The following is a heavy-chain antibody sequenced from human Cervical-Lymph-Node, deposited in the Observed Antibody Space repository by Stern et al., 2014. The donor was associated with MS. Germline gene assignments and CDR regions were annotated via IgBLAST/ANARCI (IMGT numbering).Heavy chain of an antibody. CDR1: GYSFTPYW. V-gene: IGHV5-51*01. CDR2: VYPGDSDT. Sequence: VHLEDSGAEMKKPGETLKISCKGSGYSFTPYWIGWVRQMPGKGLAWMGIVYPGDSDTRYSPSFQGQVTISADNSISTAYLQWSSLKASDTAMYYCAALVRGSYFYWGQGTLVTVSS. CDR3: AALVRGSYFY. J-gene: IGHJ4*02. D-gene: IGHD1-26*01.